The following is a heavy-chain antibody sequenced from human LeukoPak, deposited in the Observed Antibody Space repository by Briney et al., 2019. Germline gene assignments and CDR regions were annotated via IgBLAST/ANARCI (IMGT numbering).Heavy chain of an antibody. CDR1: GGTFSSYA. Sequence: GASVKVSCKASGGTFSSYAISWVRQAPGQGLEWMGRIIPILGIANYAQKFQGRVTITADESTSTAYMELSSLRSEDTAVYYCARREGGDASSSSAGGHYYYYMDVWGKGTTVTVSS. J-gene: IGHJ6*03. CDR2: IIPILGIA. CDR3: ARREGGDASSSSAGGHYYYYMDV. D-gene: IGHD6-6*01. V-gene: IGHV1-69*04.